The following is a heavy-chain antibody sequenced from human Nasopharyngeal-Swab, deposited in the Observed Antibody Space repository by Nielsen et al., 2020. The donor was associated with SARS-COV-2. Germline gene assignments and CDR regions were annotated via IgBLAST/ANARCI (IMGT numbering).Heavy chain of an antibody. Sequence: SETLSLTCTVSGGSISSSSYYWGWIRQPPGKELEWIGSIYYSGSTYYNPSLKSRVTISVDTSKNQFSLKLSSVTAADTAVYYCARLEAGTGWFDPWGQGTLVTVSS. CDR2: IYYSGST. CDR3: ARLEAGTGWFDP. CDR1: GGSISSSSYY. D-gene: IGHD1-1*01. J-gene: IGHJ5*02. V-gene: IGHV4-39*07.